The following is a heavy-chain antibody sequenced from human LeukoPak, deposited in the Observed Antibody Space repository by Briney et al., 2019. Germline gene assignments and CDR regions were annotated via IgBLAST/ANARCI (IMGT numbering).Heavy chain of an antibody. CDR3: ARLYSGSYLGWFDP. CDR2: IYHSGST. CDR1: GGSISSGGYS. V-gene: IGHV4-30-2*01. D-gene: IGHD1-26*01. Sequence: SETLSLTCAVSGGSISSGGYSWSWIRQPPGKGLEWIGYIYHSGSTYYNPSLKSRVTISVDRSKNQFSLKLSSVTAADTAVYYCARLYSGSYLGWFDPWGQGTLVTVSS. J-gene: IGHJ5*02.